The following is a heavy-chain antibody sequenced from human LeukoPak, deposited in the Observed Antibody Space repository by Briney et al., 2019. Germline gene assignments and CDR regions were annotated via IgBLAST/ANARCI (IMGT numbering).Heavy chain of an antibody. J-gene: IGHJ4*02. D-gene: IGHD5-18*01. CDR1: GFTFSNYA. Sequence: PGGSLRLSCAASGFTFSNYAMSGVRQAPGKGLEGVTAISGSGGRTYYADSVKGRFTNSRDNAKNTLYLQMNSLRAEDTAVYYCAKDQSGGYSYASFDYWGQGTLVTVSS. CDR2: ISGSGGRT. CDR3: AKDQSGGYSYASFDY. V-gene: IGHV3-23*01.